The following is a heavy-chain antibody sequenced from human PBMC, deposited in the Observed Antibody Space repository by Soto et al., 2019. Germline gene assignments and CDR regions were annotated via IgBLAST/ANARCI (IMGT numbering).Heavy chain of an antibody. CDR1: GGTFSSYA. D-gene: IGHD2-2*01. V-gene: IGHV1-69*13. CDR2: IIPIFGTA. CDR3: ARLGYCSSTSCYLPY. Sequence: SVKVSCKASGGTFSSYAISWVRQAHGQGLEWMGGIIPIFGTANYAQKFQGRVTITADESTSTAYMELSSLRSEDTAVYYCARLGYCSSTSCYLPYWGQGTLVTVSS. J-gene: IGHJ4*02.